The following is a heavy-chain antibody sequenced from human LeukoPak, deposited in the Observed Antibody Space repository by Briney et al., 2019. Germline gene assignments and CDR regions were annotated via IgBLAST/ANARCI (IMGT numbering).Heavy chain of an antibody. D-gene: IGHD5-18*01. Sequence: GSLRLSCAASEFSVSSNYMNWVRQAPGKGLEWVSVIYSGGSTSYADSVKGRFTISRDSSKNTLFLQMNSLRAEDTAVYYCARDRGYSYGHGMDVWGPGTKVTVSS. CDR1: EFSVSSNY. V-gene: IGHV3-66*01. J-gene: IGHJ6*02. CDR2: IYSGGST. CDR3: ARDRGYSYGHGMDV.